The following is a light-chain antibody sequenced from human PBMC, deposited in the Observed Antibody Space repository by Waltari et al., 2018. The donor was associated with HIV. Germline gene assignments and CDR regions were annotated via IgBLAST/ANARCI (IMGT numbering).Light chain of an antibody. V-gene: IGLV2-14*01. J-gene: IGLJ3*02. CDR2: DVS. CDR1: SSDVGGYHY. Sequence: QSALTPPASVSGSPGQSITISCTGTSSDVGGYHYVSWYQQHPGKAPKLMIYDVSKRPSGVSNRFSGSKSGNTASLTISGLQAEDEADYYCSSYTSSSTWVFGGGTKLTVL. CDR3: SSYTSSSTWV.